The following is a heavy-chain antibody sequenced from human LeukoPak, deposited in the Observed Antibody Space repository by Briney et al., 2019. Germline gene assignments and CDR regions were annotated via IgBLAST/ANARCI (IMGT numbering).Heavy chain of an antibody. D-gene: IGHD6-19*01. J-gene: IGHJ3*02. V-gene: IGHV4-39*01. CDR3: ARVLSRWLTTYRVDI. CDR1: DGSISSGYYY. Sequence: SETLSLTCSVSDGSISSGYYYWAWIRQAPGKGPEWIGSVYYSGTTYPNPSLQSRVTISVDTSKNQFSLKLSSVTAADTAVYYCARVLSRWLTTYRVDIWGQGTMVTVSS. CDR2: VYYSGTT.